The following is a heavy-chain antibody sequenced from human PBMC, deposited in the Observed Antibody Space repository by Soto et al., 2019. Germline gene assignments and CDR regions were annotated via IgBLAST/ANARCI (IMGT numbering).Heavy chain of an antibody. Sequence: SETLSLTCTVSGGSISSYYWSWIRQPPGKGLEWIGYIYYSGSTNYNPSLKSRVTISVDTSKNQFSLKLSSVTAADTAVYYCARDMTGKRIFERVYYMDVWGKGTTVTVSS. CDR2: IYYSGST. CDR3: ARDMTGKRIFERVYYMDV. CDR1: GGSISSYY. V-gene: IGHV4-59*01. D-gene: IGHD3-3*01. J-gene: IGHJ6*03.